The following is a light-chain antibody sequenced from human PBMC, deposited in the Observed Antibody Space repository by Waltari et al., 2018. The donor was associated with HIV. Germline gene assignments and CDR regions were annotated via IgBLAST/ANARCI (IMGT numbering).Light chain of an antibody. CDR1: QTISIF. J-gene: IGKJ2*02. V-gene: IGKV1-39*01. Sequence: DIQMTQSPSFLSASLGVTVTITCRASQTISIFLNWYQQTPGKAPKLLIYAASSLQSGVPSRFSGSGSGTDFTLTISSLQAEDFATYFCQQSYSTPRTFGEGTKLEIK. CDR3: QQSYSTPRT. CDR2: AAS.